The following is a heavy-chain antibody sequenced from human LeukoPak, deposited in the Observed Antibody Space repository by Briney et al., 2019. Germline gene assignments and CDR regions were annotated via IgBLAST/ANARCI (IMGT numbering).Heavy chain of an antibody. V-gene: IGHV3-23*01. J-gene: IGHJ4*02. CDR1: GFTFSSYA. CDR3: ARGSRIYRAQDY. CDR2: ISGSGGST. D-gene: IGHD5-12*01. Sequence: GGSLRLSCAASGFTFSSYAMSWVRQAPGKGLEWVSAISGSGGSTYYADSVKGRFTISRDNAKNSLYLQMNSLRAEDTAVYYCARGSRIYRAQDYWGQGTLVTVSS.